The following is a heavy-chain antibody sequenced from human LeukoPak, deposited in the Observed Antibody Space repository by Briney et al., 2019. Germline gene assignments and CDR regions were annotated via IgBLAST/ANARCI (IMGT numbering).Heavy chain of an antibody. CDR2: IYYSGST. J-gene: IGHJ4*02. CDR1: GGSISSGDYY. Sequence: SQTLSLTCTVSGGSISSGDYYWSWIRQPSGKGLEWIGYIYYSGSTYYNPSLKSRVTISVDTSKNQFSLKLSSVTAADTAVYYCARGLGYCSSTSCYYYFDYWGQGTLVTVSS. D-gene: IGHD2-2*01. CDR3: ARGLGYCSSTSCYYYFDY. V-gene: IGHV4-30-4*01.